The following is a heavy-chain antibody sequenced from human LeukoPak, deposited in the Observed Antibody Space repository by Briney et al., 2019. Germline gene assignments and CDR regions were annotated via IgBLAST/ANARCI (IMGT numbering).Heavy chain of an antibody. Sequence: SETLSLTCTVSGATISNYYWSWIRQTPEKGLEWMGHIHSSGGSSYYPSLKSRLTLSIDTSRNQLSLKLPSVTAADTAVYFCARLGSYHDFWGQGALVTVSS. V-gene: IGHV4-4*09. D-gene: IGHD1-26*01. CDR2: IHSSGGS. CDR3: ARLGSYHDF. CDR1: GATISNYY. J-gene: IGHJ4*02.